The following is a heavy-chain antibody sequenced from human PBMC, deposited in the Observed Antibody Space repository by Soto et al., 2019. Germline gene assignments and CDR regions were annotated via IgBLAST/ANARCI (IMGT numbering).Heavy chain of an antibody. Sequence: TLSLTCAVYGGSFSGYYWSWIRQPPGKGLEWIGEINHSGSTNYNPSLKSRVTISVDTSKNQFSLKLSSVTAADTAVYYCARIADTMVRGVITDWGQGTLVTVSS. CDR2: INHSGST. CDR3: ARIADTMVRGVITD. J-gene: IGHJ4*02. V-gene: IGHV4-34*09. CDR1: GGSFSGYY. D-gene: IGHD3-10*01.